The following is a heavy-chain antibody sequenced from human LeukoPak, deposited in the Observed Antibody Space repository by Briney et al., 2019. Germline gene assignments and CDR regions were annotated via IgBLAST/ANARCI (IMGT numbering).Heavy chain of an antibody. CDR1: GFTFSNYD. CDR2: IWFDGSNK. Sequence: PGGSLRLSCAASGFTFSNYDMHWVRQAPGKGLEWVAVIWFDGSNKFYADSVKGRFTISRDNSENTLYLQMNSLRAEDTAVYYCASSAGALIDCWGQGTLVTVSS. CDR3: ASSAGALIDC. D-gene: IGHD6-19*01. V-gene: IGHV3-33*01. J-gene: IGHJ4*02.